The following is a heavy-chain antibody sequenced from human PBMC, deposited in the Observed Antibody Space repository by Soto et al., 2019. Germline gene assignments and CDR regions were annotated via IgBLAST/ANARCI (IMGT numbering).Heavy chain of an antibody. Sequence: SETLSLTCIVSGDSVTSGSYYWTWLRQPPGKGLEWVGYISYTGRTKYNPSLQSRVTISVDTSKNDFSLNLSSVTAADTAVYFCAREWGLLPYYVMNVWGHGTAVTAP. CDR2: ISYTGRT. CDR3: AREWGLLPYYVMNV. J-gene: IGHJ6*02. V-gene: IGHV4-61*03. D-gene: IGHD7-27*01. CDR1: GDSVTSGSYY.